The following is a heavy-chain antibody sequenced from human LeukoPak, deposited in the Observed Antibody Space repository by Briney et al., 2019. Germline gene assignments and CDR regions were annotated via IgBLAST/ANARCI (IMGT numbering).Heavy chain of an antibody. J-gene: IGHJ4*02. CDR3: AKDFSSLVLLTFDY. CDR2: ISGSGGST. Sequence: GGSLRLSCAASGFTFSSYAMSWVRQAPGKGLEGVSAISGSGGSTYYADSVKGRFTISRDNSKNTLYLQMNSLRAEDTAVYYCAKDFSSLVLLTFDYWGQGTLDTVSS. CDR1: GFTFSSYA. D-gene: IGHD2-21*02. V-gene: IGHV3-23*01.